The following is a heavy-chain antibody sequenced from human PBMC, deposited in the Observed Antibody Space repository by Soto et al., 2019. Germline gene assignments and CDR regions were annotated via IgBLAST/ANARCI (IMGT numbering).Heavy chain of an antibody. D-gene: IGHD3-22*01. J-gene: IGHJ5*02. CDR3: AREYQGSSGYYIDT. V-gene: IGHV3-30*07. Sequence: SVKGRFTIYRDNSKNTLNLEMNSLRVEDTAVYYCAREYQGSSGYYIDTWGQGALITVSS.